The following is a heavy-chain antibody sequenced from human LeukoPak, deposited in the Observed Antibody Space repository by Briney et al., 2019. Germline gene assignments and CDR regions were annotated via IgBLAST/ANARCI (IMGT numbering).Heavy chain of an antibody. CDR2: INDRGRA. D-gene: IGHD1-26*01. CDR3: ARRWSYGRNYYIDV. V-gene: IGHV4-34*01. Sequence: PSETLSLTCAVYGGSFSNYYWNWIRQTPGKGLEWLGEINDRGRANYNPSLMSRVTVSVDTSKNQFSLRLTSVTATDTAIYYCARRWSYGRNYYIDVWGKGATVSVSS. J-gene: IGHJ6*03. CDR1: GGSFSNYY.